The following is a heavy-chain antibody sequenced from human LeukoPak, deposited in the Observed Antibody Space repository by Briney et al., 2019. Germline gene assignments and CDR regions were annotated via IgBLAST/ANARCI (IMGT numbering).Heavy chain of an antibody. CDR3: ADNRYSSGWWAFDH. V-gene: IGHV3-23*01. CDR2: IDGSGGST. CDR1: GFTFSSYA. Sequence: GGSLRLSCAASGFTFSSYAMSWVRQAPGKGLEWVSGIDGSGGSTYYADSVRGRFTIPRDNSKNTLHLQMNSLRAEDTAVYYCADNRYSSGWWAFDHWGRGTLVIVSS. D-gene: IGHD6-19*01. J-gene: IGHJ4*01.